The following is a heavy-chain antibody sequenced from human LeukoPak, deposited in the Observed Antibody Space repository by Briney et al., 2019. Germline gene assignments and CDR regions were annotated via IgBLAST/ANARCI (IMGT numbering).Heavy chain of an antibody. CDR2: INPRDGTT. CDR3: ARGADQEFDF. CDR1: GHTFNNHF. V-gene: IGHV1-46*02. Sequence: ASVKVAWKSSGHTFNNHFIHWVRQAPGQGLEWMGMINPRDGTTRTLQKFQGRVTMARDTSTSTLYMGLSSLRSEDTATYFCARGADQEFDFWGQGTLVTVSS. J-gene: IGHJ4*02.